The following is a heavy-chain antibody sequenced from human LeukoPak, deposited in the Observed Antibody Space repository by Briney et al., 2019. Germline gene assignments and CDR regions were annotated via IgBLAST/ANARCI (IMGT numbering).Heavy chain of an antibody. Sequence: PGRSLGLSCTGSGFTFSSYVMNWVRQVPGKGLEWVSGISGGAENTDYADSVKGRFTISRDNSKNTVYVQMNSLRAEDTAIYYCARGVCASTNCLTEDWGQGTLVTVSS. V-gene: IGHV3-23*01. CDR1: GFTFSSYV. CDR3: ARGVCASTNCLTED. D-gene: IGHD2-2*01. J-gene: IGHJ4*02. CDR2: ISGGAENT.